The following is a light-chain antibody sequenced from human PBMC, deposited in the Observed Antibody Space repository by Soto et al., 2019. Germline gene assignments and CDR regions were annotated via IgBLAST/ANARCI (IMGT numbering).Light chain of an antibody. CDR2: DVN. CDR1: SSDVGGYNY. V-gene: IGLV2-14*01. J-gene: IGLJ1*01. Sequence: QSALTQPASVSGSPGQSITISCTGTSSDVGGYNYVSWYQQHPGKAPKLMIYDVNNRPSGVSNRFSGSSSGNTASPTISVLPEEDAAYYYCTSYASSSSYVFGGGTKLTVL. CDR3: TSYASSSSYV.